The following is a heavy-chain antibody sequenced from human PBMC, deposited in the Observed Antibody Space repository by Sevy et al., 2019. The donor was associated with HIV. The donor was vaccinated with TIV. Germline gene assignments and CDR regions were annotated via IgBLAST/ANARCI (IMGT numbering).Heavy chain of an antibody. Sequence: GGSLRLSCAASGFTFSSYSMNWVRQAPGKGLEWVSSISSSSSYIYYADSVKGRFTISRDNAKNSLYLQMNSLRAEDTAVYYCARDLHDGGVAFDIWGQGTMVTVSS. CDR3: ARDLHDGGVAFDI. V-gene: IGHV3-21*01. J-gene: IGHJ3*02. CDR2: ISSSSSYI. CDR1: GFTFSSYS. D-gene: IGHD1-1*01.